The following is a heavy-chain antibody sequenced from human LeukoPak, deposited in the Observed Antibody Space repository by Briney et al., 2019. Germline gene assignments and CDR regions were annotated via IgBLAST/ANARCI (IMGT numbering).Heavy chain of an antibody. D-gene: IGHD1-1*01. CDR3: ARADWSMLDY. V-gene: IGHV1-2*02. Sequence: ASVKVSCKASGYTFIVYYMHWVRQAPAQGLEWMGWINPNSGDTNFAQKFQGRVTMTRDTSISTVYTELSRLTSDDTAVYYCARADWSMLDYWGQGTLVTVSS. CDR1: GYTFIVYY. CDR2: INPNSGDT. J-gene: IGHJ4*02.